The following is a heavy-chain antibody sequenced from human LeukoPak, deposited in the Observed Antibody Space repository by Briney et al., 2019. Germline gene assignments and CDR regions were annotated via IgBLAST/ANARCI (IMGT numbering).Heavy chain of an antibody. D-gene: IGHD1-26*01. J-gene: IGHJ4*02. CDR2: INPNSGGT. Sequence: ASVKVSCKASGYTFTAYYMHWVRQAPGQGLEWMGWINPNSGGTNYAQKFQGRVTMTRDTSISTAYLGLSSLRSDDTAVYYCARASRATPSLIFDYWGQGTLVTVSS. V-gene: IGHV1-2*02. CDR3: ARASRATPSLIFDY. CDR1: GYTFTAYY.